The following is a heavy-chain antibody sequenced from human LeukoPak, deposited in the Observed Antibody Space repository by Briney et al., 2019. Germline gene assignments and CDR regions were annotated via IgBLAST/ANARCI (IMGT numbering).Heavy chain of an antibody. V-gene: IGHV1-69*06. D-gene: IGHD3-10*01. CDR2: IIPIFGTA. CDR3: ARARKNYYGSGSYYNPSNYYYYMDV. Sequence: SVKVPCKASGGTFSSYAISWVRQAPGQGLEWMGGIIPIFGTANYAQKFQGRVTITADKSTSTAYMELSSLRSEDTAVYYCARARKNYYGSGSYYNPSNYYYYMDVWGKGTTVTVSS. CDR1: GGTFSSYA. J-gene: IGHJ6*03.